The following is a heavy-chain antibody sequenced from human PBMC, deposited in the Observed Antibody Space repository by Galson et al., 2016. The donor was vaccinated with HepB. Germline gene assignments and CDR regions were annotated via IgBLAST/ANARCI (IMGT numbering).Heavy chain of an antibody. CDR3: ARAGCSGGRCRLEGPFDI. V-gene: IGHV1-69*10. Sequence: SVKVSCKASGGTFYNYAISWVRQVPGQGLEWMGGIIPFVGIANYAQKFQGRVTITADESTITAYMDLSSLRSEDTAVYYCARAGCSGGRCRLEGPFDIWGQGTMVTVSS. D-gene: IGHD2-15*01. CDR1: GGTFYNYA. J-gene: IGHJ3*02. CDR2: IIPFVGIA.